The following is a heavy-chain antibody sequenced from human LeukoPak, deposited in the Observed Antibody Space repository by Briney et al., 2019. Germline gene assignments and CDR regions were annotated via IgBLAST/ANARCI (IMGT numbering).Heavy chain of an antibody. J-gene: IGHJ4*02. CDR1: GFTFSSYE. Sequence: GGSLRLSCAASGFTFSSYEMKWVRQAPGKGLEWVSYISSSGSTIYYADSVKGRFTIPRDNAKNSLYLQMDSLRAEDTAVYYCARDIDDSSGYSYFDYWGQGTLVTVSS. D-gene: IGHD3-22*01. CDR3: ARDIDDSSGYSYFDY. V-gene: IGHV3-48*03. CDR2: ISSSGSTI.